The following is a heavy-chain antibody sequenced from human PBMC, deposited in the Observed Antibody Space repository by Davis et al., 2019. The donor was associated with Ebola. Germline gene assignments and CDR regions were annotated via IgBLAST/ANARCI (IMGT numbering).Heavy chain of an antibody. D-gene: IGHD3-10*01. Sequence: MPSETLSLTCAVYGGSFSGYYWSWIRQPPGKGLEWIGEINHSGSTNYNPSLKSRVTISVDTSKNQFSLKLSSVTAADTAVYYCARVGGIQRGLDYWGQGTLVTVSS. CDR1: GGSFSGYY. V-gene: IGHV4-34*01. J-gene: IGHJ4*02. CDR2: INHSGST. CDR3: ARVGGIQRGLDY.